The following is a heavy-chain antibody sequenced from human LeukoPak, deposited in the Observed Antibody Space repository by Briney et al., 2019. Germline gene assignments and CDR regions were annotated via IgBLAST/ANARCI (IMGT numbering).Heavy chain of an antibody. J-gene: IGHJ4*02. CDR3: ARRSSGSYFVDYFDY. Sequence: GRSLRLSCAASGFTFSSYAMHWVRQAPGKGLEWVAVISYDGSNKYYADSVKGRFTISRGNSKNTLYLQMNSLRAEDTAVYYCARRSSGSYFVDYFDYWGQGTLVTVSS. D-gene: IGHD1-26*01. CDR2: ISYDGSNK. CDR1: GFTFSSYA. V-gene: IGHV3-30-3*01.